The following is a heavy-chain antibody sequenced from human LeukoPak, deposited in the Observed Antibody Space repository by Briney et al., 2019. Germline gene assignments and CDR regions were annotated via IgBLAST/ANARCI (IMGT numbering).Heavy chain of an antibody. J-gene: IGHJ4*02. D-gene: IGHD3-9*01. Sequence: PGGSLRLCCAASGFTFSNAWMSWDRQAAGKGLEWVGRIKSKTDGGTTDYAAPVKGRFTISRDDSKNTLYLQMNSLKTEDTAVYYCTTDHPYDILTGPHIDYWGQGTLVAVSS. V-gene: IGHV3-15*01. CDR1: GFTFSNAW. CDR2: IKSKTDGGTT. CDR3: TTDHPYDILTGPHIDY.